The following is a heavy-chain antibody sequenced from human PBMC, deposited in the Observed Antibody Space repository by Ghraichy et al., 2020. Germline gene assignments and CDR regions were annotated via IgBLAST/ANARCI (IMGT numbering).Heavy chain of an antibody. CDR1: GGSFSGYY. Sequence: SETLSLSCEVFGGSFSGYYCNWIRQYPGKGLEWIAEINDGGSTNYNPSLKSRVTISVDTSKNQFSLKVRSVTAADTAVYYCARGKKSSSGYSSQNYFYYYGMDVWGQVTTVTVSS. CDR3: ARGKKSSSGYSSQNYFYYYGMDV. J-gene: IGHJ6*02. D-gene: IGHD3-3*01. V-gene: IGHV4-34*01. CDR2: INDGGST.